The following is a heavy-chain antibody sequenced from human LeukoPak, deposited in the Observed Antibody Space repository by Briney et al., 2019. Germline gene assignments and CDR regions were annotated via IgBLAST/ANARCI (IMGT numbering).Heavy chain of an antibody. Sequence: SESLSLACTVSGGSIISYYCGWVRQPPGKGLGWNGYICYRGRTNNNAPRKSQVTISEDTSKNPFFLKRSAVTAADPALYCVALAVAGTNWFDPWGQRTLVTASS. V-gene: IGHV4-59*01. CDR3: ALAVAGTNWFDP. J-gene: IGHJ5*02. CDR1: GGSIISYY. D-gene: IGHD6-19*01. CDR2: ICYRGRT.